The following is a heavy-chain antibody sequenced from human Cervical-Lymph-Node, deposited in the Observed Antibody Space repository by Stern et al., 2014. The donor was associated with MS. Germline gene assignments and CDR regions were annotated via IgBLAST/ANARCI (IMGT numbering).Heavy chain of an antibody. V-gene: IGHV2-5*02. CDR3: AHRPHDDFWSGYYTH. J-gene: IGHJ4*02. CDR2: IYWDDDK. Sequence: QVTLKESVPTLVKPTQTLTLTCTFSGFSLRTSGVGVGWIRQPPGKALEWLALIYWDDDKRYSPSLKTRLTITKDTSKNQVVLTMTNMDPVDTATYYCAHRPHDDFWSGYYTHWGQGSLVTVSS. CDR1: GFSLRTSGVG. D-gene: IGHD3-3*01.